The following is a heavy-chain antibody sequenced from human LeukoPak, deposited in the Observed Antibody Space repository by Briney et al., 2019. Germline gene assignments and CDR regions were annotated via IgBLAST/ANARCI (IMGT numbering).Heavy chain of an antibody. J-gene: IGHJ6*03. CDR2: IIPIFGTA. V-gene: IGHV1-69*05. CDR3: ASSVGYYYYMDV. CDR1: GYTFTSYD. Sequence: ASVKVSCKASGYTFTSYDVSWVRQAPGQGLEWMGGIIPIFGTANYAQKFQGRVTITTDESTSTAYMELSSLRSEDTAVYYCASSVGYYYYMDVWGKGTTVTVSS.